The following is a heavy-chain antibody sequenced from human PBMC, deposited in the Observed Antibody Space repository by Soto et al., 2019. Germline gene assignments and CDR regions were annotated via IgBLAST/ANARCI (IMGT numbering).Heavy chain of an antibody. D-gene: IGHD5-18*01. CDR3: ATESGSTYGYFDY. J-gene: IGHJ4*02. CDR1: GGSISSSSYY. Sequence: SETLSLTCTVSGGSISSSSYYWSWIRQSPGKGLEWIGYISNSGSTGYNPSLKTRLSMSVDRSKNQFTLRLTSVTAADTAVYFCATESGSTYGYFDYWGQGTQVTVSS. CDR2: ISNSGST. V-gene: IGHV4-30-4*01.